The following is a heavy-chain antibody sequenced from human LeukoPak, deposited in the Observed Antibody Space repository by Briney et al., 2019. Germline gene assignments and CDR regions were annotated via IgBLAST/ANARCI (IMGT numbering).Heavy chain of an antibody. CDR3: AKSSYYDSSGYYREYYFDY. V-gene: IGHV3-23*01. J-gene: IGHJ4*02. D-gene: IGHD3-22*01. CDR2: ISGSAGKI. CDR1: GFTFSNYA. Sequence: PGGSLRLSCVASGFTFSNYAMSWVRQAPGKGLDWVSVISGSAGKIRYAGSVKGRFTISRDNSKNTLYLQMNSLRAEDTAVYYCAKSSYYDSSGYYREYYFDYWGPGTLVTVSS.